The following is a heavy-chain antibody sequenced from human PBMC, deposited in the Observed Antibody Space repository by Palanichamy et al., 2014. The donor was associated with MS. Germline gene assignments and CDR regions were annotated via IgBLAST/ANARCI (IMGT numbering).Heavy chain of an antibody. CDR3: ARENPTLTGFDY. J-gene: IGHJ4*02. CDR2: FSNDGSNK. Sequence: QVQLVESGGGVVQPGRSLRLSCAASGFTLSSYGMHWVRQAPGKGLEWVAVFSNDGSNKYYADSVKGRFTISRDTSKSALYLQMNSLRVEDTAVYFCARENPTLTGFDYWGQGTLVTVSS. CDR1: GFTLSSYG. D-gene: IGHD3-9*01. V-gene: IGHV3-30*03.